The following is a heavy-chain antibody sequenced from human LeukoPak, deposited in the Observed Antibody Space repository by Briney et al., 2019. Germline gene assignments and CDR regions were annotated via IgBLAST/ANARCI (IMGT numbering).Heavy chain of an antibody. D-gene: IGHD3-16*01. CDR1: GFTFSSYA. CDR3: AKSGDDYVWGSSTAYYFDY. J-gene: IGHJ4*02. V-gene: IGHV3-23*01. Sequence: GGSLRLSCAASGFTFSSYAMSWVRQAPGKGLEWVSAISGSGGSTYYADSVKGRFTISRDNSKNTLYLQMNSLRAEDTAVYYCAKSGDDYVWGSSTAYYFDYWGQGTLVTVSS. CDR2: ISGSGGST.